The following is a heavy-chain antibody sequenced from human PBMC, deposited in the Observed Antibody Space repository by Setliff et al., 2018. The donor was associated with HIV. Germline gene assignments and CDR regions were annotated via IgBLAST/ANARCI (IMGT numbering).Heavy chain of an antibody. V-gene: IGHV2-70*17. Sequence: SGPTLVNPTQTLTLTCTLSGFSLTTRGMCVSWIRQPPGKALEWLARIDWDDDKIYNTSLKTRLTISKDTSVNQVVLRMTNMDPVDTATYFCARTTVITGFDYWGQGTLVTVSS. J-gene: IGHJ4*02. CDR3: ARTTVITGFDY. CDR2: IDWDDDK. CDR1: GFSLTTRGMC. D-gene: IGHD4-17*01.